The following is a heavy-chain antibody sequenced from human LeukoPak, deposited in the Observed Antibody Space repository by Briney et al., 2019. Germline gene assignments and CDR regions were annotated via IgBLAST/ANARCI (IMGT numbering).Heavy chain of an antibody. V-gene: IGHV1-46*01. CDR2: INPSGGST. D-gene: IGHD1-14*01. CDR3: ARDTGGENWFDP. J-gene: IGHJ5*02. CDR1: GYTLTELS. Sequence: ASVKVSCKVSGYTLTELSMHWVRQAPGQGLEWMGIINPSGGSTSYAQKFQGRVTMTRDTSTSTVYMELSSLRSEDTAVYYCARDTGGENWFDPWGQGTLVTVSS.